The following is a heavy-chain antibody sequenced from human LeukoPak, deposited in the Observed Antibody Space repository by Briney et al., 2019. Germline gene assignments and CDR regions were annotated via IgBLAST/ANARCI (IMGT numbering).Heavy chain of an antibody. CDR3: ARNPYYYGSGSFLNWFDP. V-gene: IGHV1-8*03. Sequence: ASVKVSCKASGYTFTRYDINWVRQATRQGLEWMGSMNPNSGNTGYAQKFQGRVTITRNTSISTAYMELRSLRSDDTAVYYCARNPYYYGSGSFLNWFDPWGQGTLVTVSS. CDR2: MNPNSGNT. J-gene: IGHJ5*02. D-gene: IGHD3-10*01. CDR1: GYTFTRYD.